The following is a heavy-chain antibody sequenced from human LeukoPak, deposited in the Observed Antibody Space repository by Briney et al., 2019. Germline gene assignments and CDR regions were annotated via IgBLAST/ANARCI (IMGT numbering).Heavy chain of an antibody. CDR2: IKQDGSET. V-gene: IGHV3-7*01. D-gene: IGHD6-19*01. CDR3: ARQRGSGCLDY. J-gene: IGHJ4*02. Sequence: GGSLRLSCAASRSTLSNYWMSWVRQAPGKGLEWVANIKQDGSETYYVDSVKGRFTISRDNAKNSLSLQMNSLRAEDTAVYYCARQRGSGCLDYWGQGTLVTVSS. CDR1: RSTLSNYW.